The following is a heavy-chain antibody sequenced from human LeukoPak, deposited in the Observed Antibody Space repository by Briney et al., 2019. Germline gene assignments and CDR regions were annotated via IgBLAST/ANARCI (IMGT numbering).Heavy chain of an antibody. CDR1: GFTFSDYA. D-gene: IGHD6-19*01. CDR2: VRNKANGGTA. Sequence: PGGSLRLSCTASGFTFSDYAVTWVRQAPGKGREWVGFVRNKANGGTADYAASVKGRFTISRADSKTIAYLQMNSLKAEDTAVYYCTRAYSTGWLGINDYWGQGALVTVS. V-gene: IGHV3-49*04. CDR3: TRAYSTGWLGINDY. J-gene: IGHJ4*02.